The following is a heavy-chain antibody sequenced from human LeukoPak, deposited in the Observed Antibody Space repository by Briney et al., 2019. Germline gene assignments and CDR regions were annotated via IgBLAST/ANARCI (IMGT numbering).Heavy chain of an antibody. CDR2: ISRSGSTI. D-gene: IGHD3/OR15-3a*01. CDR1: GFTFSSYS. J-gene: IGHJ6*03. V-gene: IGHV3-48*04. CDR3: ARPTWTNYMDV. Sequence: GGSLRLSCVASGFTFSSYSMNWVRQAPGKGLEWVSYISRSGSTIFYADSVKGRFTISRDNAKNSVSLQMNSLRAEDTAVYFCARPTWTNYMDVWGKGTAVTISS.